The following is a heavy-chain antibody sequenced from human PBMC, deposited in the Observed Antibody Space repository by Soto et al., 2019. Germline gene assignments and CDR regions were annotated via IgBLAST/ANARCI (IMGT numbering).Heavy chain of an antibody. CDR2: SNHSGST. V-gene: IGHV4-34*01. CDR1: GGSFSGYY. J-gene: IGHJ4*02. D-gene: IGHD3-9*01. CDR3: ARVHDILTGYYPRIRFDY. Sequence: SETLSLTCAVYGGSFSGYYWSWIRQPPGKGLGWIGESNHSGSTNYNPSLKSRVTISVDTSKNQFSLKLSSVTAADTAVYYCARVHDILTGYYPRIRFDYWGQGTLVTVSS.